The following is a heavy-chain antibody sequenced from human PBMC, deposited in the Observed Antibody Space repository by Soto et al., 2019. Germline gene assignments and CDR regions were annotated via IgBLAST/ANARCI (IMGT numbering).Heavy chain of an antibody. Sequence: QVQLVQSGAEVKKPGASVKVSCKASGYTFTSYAMHWVRQAPGQRLEWMGWINAGNGNTKYSQKFQGRVTITRDTSASTAYMELSSLRSEDTAVYYCARDLMIVRQYSSSWYWFDPWGQGTLVTVSS. CDR3: ARDLMIVRQYSSSWYWFDP. D-gene: IGHD6-13*01. CDR1: GYTFTSYA. J-gene: IGHJ5*02. CDR2: INAGNGNT. V-gene: IGHV1-3*01.